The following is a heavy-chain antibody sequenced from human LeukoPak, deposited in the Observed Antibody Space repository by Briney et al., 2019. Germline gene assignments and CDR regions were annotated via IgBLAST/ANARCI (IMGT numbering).Heavy chain of an antibody. CDR2: IYYSGST. Sequence: GSLRLSCAASGFTFSSYSMNWVRQAPGKGLEWIGSIYYSGSTYYNPSLKSRVTISVDTSKNQFSLKLSSVTAADTAVYYCARVSRRRKHHFDYWGQGTLVTVSS. V-gene: IGHV4-39*07. J-gene: IGHJ4*02. CDR1: GFTFSSYS. CDR3: ARVSRRRKHHFDY.